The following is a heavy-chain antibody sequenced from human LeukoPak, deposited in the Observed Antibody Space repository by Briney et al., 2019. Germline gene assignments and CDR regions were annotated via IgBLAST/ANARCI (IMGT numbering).Heavy chain of an antibody. CDR1: GYTFTSYY. J-gene: IGHJ6*02. Sequence: ASVKVSCKASGYTFTSYYMHWVRQAPGQGLEWMGWMNPNSGNTVYTQRFQGRVTMTRNTSTSTAYMELSNLRSEDTAVYYCARGRARYGMDVWGQGTTVTVSS. CDR2: MNPNSGNT. CDR3: ARGRARYGMDV. V-gene: IGHV1-8*02.